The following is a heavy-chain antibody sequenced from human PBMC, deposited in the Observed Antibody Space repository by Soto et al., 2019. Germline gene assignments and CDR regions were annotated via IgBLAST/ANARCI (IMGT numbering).Heavy chain of an antibody. CDR1: GFTFSSYA. J-gene: IGHJ4*02. V-gene: IGHV3-30-3*01. Sequence: PGGSLRLSCAASGFTFSSYAMHWVRQAPGKGLEWVAVISYDGSNKYYADSVKGRFTISRDNSKNTLYLQMNSLSAEDTAVYYCARDWRTRATQLLVDYWGQGTLVTVSS. CDR3: ARDWRTRATQLLVDY. CDR2: ISYDGSNK. D-gene: IGHD2-2*01.